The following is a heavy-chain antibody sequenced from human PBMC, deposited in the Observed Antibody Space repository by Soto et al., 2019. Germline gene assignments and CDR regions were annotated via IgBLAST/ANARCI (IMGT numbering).Heavy chain of an antibody. CDR1: GIRLSESY. Sequence: QVQLVESGGGLVKPGGTLRLSCAGSGIRLSESYINWIRLTPEKGLAWISYIGDSYRHYAASVRGRFTISRDNVQKSVSLELTNVRVDGTAIYYFARRTASGEVEACDDWGTGTLVTVSS. CDR2: IGDSYR. D-gene: IGHD7-27*01. J-gene: IGHJ3*01. V-gene: IGHV3-11*05. CDR3: ARRTASGEVEACDD.